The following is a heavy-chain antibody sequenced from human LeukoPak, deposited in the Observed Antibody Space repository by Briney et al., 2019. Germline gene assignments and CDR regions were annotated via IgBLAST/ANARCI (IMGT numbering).Heavy chain of an antibody. CDR1: GFSFTSNA. Sequence: GGSLRLSCAASGFSFTSNAMTWVRQAPGKGLEWVSTISGNGLSTWYADSVKGRFTISRDTSKNTLSLQMNTLRAEDTAVYYCAKTGQLDSWGQGTLVAVSS. CDR3: AKTGQLDS. V-gene: IGHV3-23*01. D-gene: IGHD1-1*01. CDR2: ISGNGLST. J-gene: IGHJ4*02.